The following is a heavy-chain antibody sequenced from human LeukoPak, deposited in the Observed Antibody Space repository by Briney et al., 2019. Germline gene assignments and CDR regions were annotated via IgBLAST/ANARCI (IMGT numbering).Heavy chain of an antibody. CDR2: ISFHGSDT. V-gene: IGHV3-30*04. CDR3: ARWRGAQSEFEY. D-gene: IGHD3-3*01. Sequence: GGSLRLSCAASGFILRNYAMHWVRQAPGKGLEWVAVISFHGSDTYYADSVKGRFTFSRDNSKNSLYLQMISLRAEDTAVYYCARWRGAQSEFEYWGQGTLVTVSS. CDR1: GFILRNYA. J-gene: IGHJ4*02.